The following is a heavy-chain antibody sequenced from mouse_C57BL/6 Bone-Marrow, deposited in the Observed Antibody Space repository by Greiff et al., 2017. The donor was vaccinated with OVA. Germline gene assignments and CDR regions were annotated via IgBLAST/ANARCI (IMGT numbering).Heavy chain of an antibody. CDR3: TTYPLHPYAMDY. CDR2: IDPENGDT. CDR1: GFNIKDDY. V-gene: IGHV14-4*01. Sequence: EVQLQQSGAELVRPGASVKLSCTASGFNIKDDYMHWVKQRPEQGLEWVGWIDPENGDTEYASKFQGKATITADTSSDTAYLQLSSLKSEDTAVYYCTTYPLHPYAMDYWGQGTSVTVSS. J-gene: IGHJ4*01. D-gene: IGHD2-1*01.